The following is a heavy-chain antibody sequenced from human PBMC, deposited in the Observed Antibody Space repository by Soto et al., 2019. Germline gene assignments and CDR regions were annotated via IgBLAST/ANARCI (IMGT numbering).Heavy chain of an antibody. CDR1: GFTFSSYA. D-gene: IGHD3-3*01. CDR3: AKGQVTLFEVVYSGGYFDL. CDR2: ISGRGAGT. Sequence: EMQLLESGGNLVQPGGSLRLSCAASGFTFSSYAMSWVRQAPGKGLEWVSTISGRGAGTYYADSVKGRFTFSRDNSKSTLYLQMNNLRAEDTAVYVCAKGQVTLFEVVYSGGYFDLWGRGTLVTVSS. V-gene: IGHV3-23*01. J-gene: IGHJ2*01.